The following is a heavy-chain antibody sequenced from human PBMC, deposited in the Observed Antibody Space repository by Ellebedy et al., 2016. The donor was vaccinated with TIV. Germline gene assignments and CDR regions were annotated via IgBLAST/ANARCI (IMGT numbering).Heavy chain of an antibody. CDR3: AREVDTSMADGLDV. V-gene: IGHV3-33*01. D-gene: IGHD5-18*01. J-gene: IGHJ6*01. Sequence: GESLKISCEASRFTFSNYGMHWVRQAPGKGLEWVAVIWIDGSNDYYADSVKGRFAISRDNSKKTLYLQMNSLRAEDTAVYYCAREVDTSMADGLDVWGQGTTVTVSS. CDR1: RFTFSNYG. CDR2: IWIDGSND.